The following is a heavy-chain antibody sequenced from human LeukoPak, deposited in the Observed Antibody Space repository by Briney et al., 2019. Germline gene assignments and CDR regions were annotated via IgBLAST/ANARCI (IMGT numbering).Heavy chain of an antibody. CDR1: GGSISSYY. Sequence: SETLSLTCTVSGGSISSYYWSWIRQPAGKGLEWIGRIYTSGSTNYNPSLKSRVTMSVDTSKNQFSLKLSSVTAADTAVYYCARGDIVVVPAALSAGTLDYYYYYMDVWGKGTTVTVSS. CDR3: ARGDIVVVPAALSAGTLDYYYYYMDV. V-gene: IGHV4-4*07. CDR2: IYTSGST. J-gene: IGHJ6*03. D-gene: IGHD2-2*01.